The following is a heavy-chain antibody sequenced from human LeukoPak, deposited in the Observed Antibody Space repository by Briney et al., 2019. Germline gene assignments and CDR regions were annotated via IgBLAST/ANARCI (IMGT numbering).Heavy chain of an antibody. J-gene: IGHJ4*02. V-gene: IGHV1/OR15-1*04. CDR1: GYIFTDYY. Sequence: ASVKVSCKASGYIFTDYYMHWVRQAPGQELGWMGRINPNSGGTNYAQKFQGRVTMTRDTSISTAYMELRSLRSDDTAVYYCARITRGYYDSSGYYYFDYWGQGTLVTVSS. D-gene: IGHD3-22*01. CDR2: INPNSGGT. CDR3: ARITRGYYDSSGYYYFDY.